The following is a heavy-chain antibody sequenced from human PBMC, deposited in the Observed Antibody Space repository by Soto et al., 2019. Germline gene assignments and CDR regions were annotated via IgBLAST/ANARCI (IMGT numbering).Heavy chain of an antibody. J-gene: IGHJ6*02. V-gene: IGHV1-18*04. Sequence: ASVKVSCKSSGYTFSSYGVSWVRQAPGQGLEWLGWISTYTGNTKHAQKFQDRVTLTTEASTSTAYMELRSLRSDDTAVYYCARDVNDSSGYYYYYGMDVWGQGTTVTVSS. CDR3: ARDVNDSSGYYYYYGMDV. D-gene: IGHD3-22*01. CDR2: ISTYTGNT. CDR1: GYTFSSYG.